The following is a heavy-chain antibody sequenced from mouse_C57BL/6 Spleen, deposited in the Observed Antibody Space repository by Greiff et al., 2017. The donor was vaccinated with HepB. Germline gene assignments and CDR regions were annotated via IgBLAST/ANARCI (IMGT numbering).Heavy chain of an antibody. CDR1: GYTFTSYW. J-gene: IGHJ1*03. CDR2: IDPSDSYT. Sequence: QVQLQQPGAELVKPGASVKLSCKASGYTFTSYWMQWVKQRPGQGLEWIGEIDPSDSYTNYNQKFKGKATLTVDTSSSTAYIQLSSLTSEDSAVYYCARGYGSSPWYFDVWGTGTTVTVSS. V-gene: IGHV1-50*01. CDR3: ARGYGSSPWYFDV. D-gene: IGHD1-1*01.